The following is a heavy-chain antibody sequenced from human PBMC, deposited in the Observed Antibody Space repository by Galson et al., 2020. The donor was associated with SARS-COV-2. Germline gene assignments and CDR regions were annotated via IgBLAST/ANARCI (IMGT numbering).Heavy chain of an antibody. J-gene: IGHJ5*02. CDR2: INRDGSSS. Sequence: GGSLRLSCAASGFTFNSYWMHWVRQAPGKGLVWVARINRDGSSSTYADSVRGRFTISRDNAKNTLYLQMNSLSAEDTAVYYCARLGYSYGSDHWGQGTLVTVSS. CDR3: ARLGYSYGSDH. D-gene: IGHD5-18*01. CDR1: GFTFNSYW. V-gene: IGHV3-74*03.